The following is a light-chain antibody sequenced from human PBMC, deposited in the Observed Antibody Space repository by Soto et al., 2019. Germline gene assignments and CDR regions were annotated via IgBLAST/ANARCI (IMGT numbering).Light chain of an antibody. CDR1: SRGVGAYDY. J-gene: IGLJ1*01. CDR2: YVD. Sequence: QSVLTQPASVSGSPGQSITISCTGTSRGVGAYDYVSWYLQYPDKAPQLLIYYVDHRPSGVSSRFSGSKSGNTASLTISGLQAEDEGDYYCCSYADGSIYFFGTGTKV. V-gene: IGLV2-14*03. CDR3: CSYADGSIYF.